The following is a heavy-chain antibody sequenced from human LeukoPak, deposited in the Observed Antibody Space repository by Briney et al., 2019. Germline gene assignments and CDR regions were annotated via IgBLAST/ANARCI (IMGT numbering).Heavy chain of an antibody. CDR1: GFNVSSSY. V-gene: IGHV3-53*01. J-gene: IGHJ5*02. D-gene: IGHD3-22*01. Sequence: GGSLRLSCATSGFNVSSSYMSWVRQAPGKGLEWVSVIYSGANTYYADSVRGRFTISRDNSKNTLYLQMNSLRVEDTAMYYCVRNAFSGFFAWGQGTLVTVSS. CDR2: IYSGANT. CDR3: VRNAFSGFFA.